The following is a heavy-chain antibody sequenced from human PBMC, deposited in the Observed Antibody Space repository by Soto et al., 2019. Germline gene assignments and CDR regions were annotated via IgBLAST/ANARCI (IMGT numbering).Heavy chain of an antibody. Sequence: SPTLSLTCVISGDSVSSNSGAWNWIRQSPSRGLEWLGRIYYRSKWYDDYAVSVKSRITINPDTSKNQFSLQLNSVTPEDTAIYYCAREGGGEMATIQDAVDIWGQGT. D-gene: IGHD5-12*01. J-gene: IGHJ3*02. CDR2: IYYRSKWYD. CDR1: GDSVSSNSGA. V-gene: IGHV6-1*01. CDR3: AREGGGEMATIQDAVDI.